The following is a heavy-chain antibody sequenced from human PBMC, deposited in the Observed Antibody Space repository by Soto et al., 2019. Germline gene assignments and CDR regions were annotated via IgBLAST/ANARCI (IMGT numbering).Heavy chain of an antibody. V-gene: IGHV1-69*12. CDR2: IIPIFGTA. D-gene: IGHD2-15*01. CDR1: GGTISSYA. Sequence: QVQLEQSGAEVKKPGSSVKVSCKASGGTISSYAISWVRQAPGQGLEWMGGIIPIFGTANYAQKFQGRVTITADESTSTAYMELSSLRSEDTAVYYCARESRYCSGGSCYFLPGIDYWGQGTLVTVSS. CDR3: ARESRYCSGGSCYFLPGIDY. J-gene: IGHJ4*02.